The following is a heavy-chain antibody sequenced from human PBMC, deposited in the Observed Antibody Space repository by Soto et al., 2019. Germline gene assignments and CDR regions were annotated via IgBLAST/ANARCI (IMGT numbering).Heavy chain of an antibody. D-gene: IGHD4-4*01. V-gene: IGHV3-53*04. CDR1: GFTVSRNY. CDR3: ASLDLNNYSNYGAALYY. J-gene: IGHJ4*02. Sequence: EVQLVESGGGLVQPGGSLSLSCAASGFTVSRNYMSWVRQATGKGLEWVSVIYSGGSTYYADSVKCRFTISRHNSKNALYLQMNSLRAEDTAVYYCASLDLNNYSNYGAALYYWGQGTLGTGS. CDR2: IYSGGST.